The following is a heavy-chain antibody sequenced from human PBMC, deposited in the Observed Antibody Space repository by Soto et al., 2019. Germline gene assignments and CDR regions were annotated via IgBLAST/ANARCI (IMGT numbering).Heavy chain of an antibody. CDR3: AIDGGGGYFEH. V-gene: IGHV4-4*02. D-gene: IGHD3-10*01. Sequence: QVRLQESGPGLVEPSGTLSLICTVSGVSFTPDSWWTWVRQTPGKGLQWIGETYHSGGATYNPSLTGRAVMFFDQSKNQIFLVLHSGTAAATALYFWAIDGGGGYFEHWGQGALVTVSS. CDR1: GVSFTPDSW. J-gene: IGHJ1*01. CDR2: TYHSGGA.